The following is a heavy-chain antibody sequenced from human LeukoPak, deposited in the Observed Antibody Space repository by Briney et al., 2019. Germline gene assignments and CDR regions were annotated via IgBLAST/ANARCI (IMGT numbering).Heavy chain of an antibody. CDR1: GFSLSTSGMR. D-gene: IGHD6-13*01. J-gene: IGHJ4*02. CDR3: ARIKPMYSSSWYDYFDY. V-gene: IGHV2-70*04. CDR2: IDWDDDK. Sequence: SGPTLVNPTLTLTLTCTFSGFSLSTSGMRVSWIRQPPGKALEWLARIDWDDDKFYSTSLKTRLTISKDTSKNQVVLTMTNMDPVDTATYYCARIKPMYSSSWYDYFDYWGQGTLVTVSS.